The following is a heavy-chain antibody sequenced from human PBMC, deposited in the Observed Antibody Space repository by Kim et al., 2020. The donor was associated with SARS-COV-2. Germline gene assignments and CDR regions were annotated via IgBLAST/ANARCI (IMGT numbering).Heavy chain of an antibody. CDR1: GFTFSSYD. V-gene: IGHV3-13*04. CDR3: ARASKGRDYDFWSGYYTIYGMDS. CDR2: IGTAGDT. J-gene: IGHJ6*02. Sequence: WGSLRLSCAASGFTFSSYDMHWVRQATGKGLEWVSAIGTAGDTYYPGSVKGRFTISRENAKNSLYLQMNSLRARDTAVYYCARASKGRDYDFWSGYYTIYGMDSWGQGTTVTVSS. D-gene: IGHD3-3*01.